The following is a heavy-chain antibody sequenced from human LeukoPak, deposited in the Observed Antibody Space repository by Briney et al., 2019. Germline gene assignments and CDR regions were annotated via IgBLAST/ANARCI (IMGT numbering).Heavy chain of an antibody. V-gene: IGHV1-18*01. Sequence: GASVKVSCKASGYTFTSYGISWVRQAPGQGLEWMGWISAYNGNTNYAQKLQGRVTMTTDTSTSTAYMELRSLRSDDTAVYYCARDREYSCSSRPNYYYYYYMDVWGKGTTVTVSS. J-gene: IGHJ6*03. CDR2: ISAYNGNT. D-gene: IGHD6-6*01. CDR3: ARDREYSCSSRPNYYYYYYMDV. CDR1: GYTFTSYG.